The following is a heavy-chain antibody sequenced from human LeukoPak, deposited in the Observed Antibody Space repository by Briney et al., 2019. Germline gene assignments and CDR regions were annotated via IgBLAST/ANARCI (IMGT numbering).Heavy chain of an antibody. CDR2: ISYDGSNK. Sequence: GGSLRLSCAASGFTFSSYAMHWVRQAPGKGLEWVAVISYDGSNKYYADSVKGRFTISRDNSKNTLYLQMNSLRAEGTAVYYCARADGSGSYYPHYFDYWGQGTLVTVSS. J-gene: IGHJ4*02. V-gene: IGHV3-30-3*01. CDR3: ARADGSGSYYPHYFDY. CDR1: GFTFSSYA. D-gene: IGHD3-10*01.